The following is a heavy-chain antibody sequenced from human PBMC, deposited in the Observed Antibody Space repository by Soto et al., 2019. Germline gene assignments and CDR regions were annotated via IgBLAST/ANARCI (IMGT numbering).Heavy chain of an antibody. CDR1: GYTFTSYG. D-gene: IGHD3-9*01. J-gene: IGHJ4*02. V-gene: IGHV1-18*01. Sequence: QVQLVQSGAEVKKPGASVKVSCKASGYTFTSYGISWVRQAPGQGLEWMGWISAYNGNANYAQKLQGRVTMTTDTSTSTAYMELRSLRSDDTAVYYCARDREYYDILTGYYKDYWGQGTLVTVSS. CDR3: ARDREYYDILTGYYKDY. CDR2: ISAYNGNA.